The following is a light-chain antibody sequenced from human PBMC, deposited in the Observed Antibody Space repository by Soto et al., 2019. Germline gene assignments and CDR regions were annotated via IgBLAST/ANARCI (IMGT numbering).Light chain of an antibody. CDR1: QSISNY. V-gene: IGKV1-39*01. CDR2: AAS. J-gene: IGKJ1*01. CDR3: QQSFSPLWT. Sequence: DIQMTQSPSSLSASVGDRVTITCRASQSISNYLNWYQQKPGKAPKLLIYAASSMQSGVPSRFSSSGSETDFTPAISSLQPDDSATYDCQQSFSPLWTFGQGTKVEV.